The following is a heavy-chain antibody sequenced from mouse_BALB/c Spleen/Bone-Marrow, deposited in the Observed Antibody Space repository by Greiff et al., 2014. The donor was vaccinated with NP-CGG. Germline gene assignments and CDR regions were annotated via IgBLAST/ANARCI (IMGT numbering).Heavy chain of an antibody. CDR1: GYTFTSYW. Sequence: LQQSGSELVRPGASVKLSCKASGYTFTSYWMHWVKQRHGQGLEWIGNIYPGSGSTNYDEKFKSKGTLTVDTSSSTAYMHLSSLTSDDSAVYYCTRGFAYWGQGTLVTVSA. V-gene: IGHV1S22*01. CDR3: TRGFAY. J-gene: IGHJ3*01. CDR2: IYPGSGST.